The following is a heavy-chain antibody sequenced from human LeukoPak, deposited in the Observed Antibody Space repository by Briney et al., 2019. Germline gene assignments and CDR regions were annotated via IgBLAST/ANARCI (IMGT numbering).Heavy chain of an antibody. Sequence: PSETLSLTCAVYGGSFSGYYWSWIRQPPGKGLEWIGEINHSGSTNYNPSLKSRVTISVDTSKNQFSLKLSSVTAADTAVYYCARDSVDTAMVFDYWGQGTLVTVSS. CDR3: ARDSVDTAMVFDY. CDR1: GGSFSGYY. V-gene: IGHV4-34*01. CDR2: INHSGST. D-gene: IGHD5-18*01. J-gene: IGHJ4*02.